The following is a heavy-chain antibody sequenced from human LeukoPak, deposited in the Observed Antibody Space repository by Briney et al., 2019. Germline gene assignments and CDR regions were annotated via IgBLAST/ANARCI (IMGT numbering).Heavy chain of an antibody. CDR3: AKDIGHGYSSIFDFESLDY. J-gene: IGHJ4*02. V-gene: IGHV3-11*01. CDR2: ISSSGSTI. D-gene: IGHD6-13*01. Sequence: GGSLRLSCAASGFTFSDYYMSWIRQAPGKGLERVSYISSSGSTIYYADSVKGRFTISRDNAKNSLYLQMNSLRAEDTALYYCAKDIGHGYSSIFDFESLDYWGQGTLVTVSS. CDR1: GFTFSDYY.